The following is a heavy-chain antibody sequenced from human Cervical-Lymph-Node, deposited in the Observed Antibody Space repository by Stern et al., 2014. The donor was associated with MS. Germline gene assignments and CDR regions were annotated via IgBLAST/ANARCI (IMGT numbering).Heavy chain of an antibody. V-gene: IGHV3-23*04. CDR1: GFTFSSYA. CDR3: AKSSATEWELRRGLYYFDY. D-gene: IGHD1-26*01. Sequence: EVQLVESGGGLVQPGGSLRLSCAASGFTFSSYAMSWVRQAPGKGLEWVSAISGSGGSTYYADSVKGRFTISRDNSKNTLYLQMNSLRAEDTAVYYCAKSSATEWELRRGLYYFDYWGQGTLVTVSS. J-gene: IGHJ4*02. CDR2: ISGSGGST.